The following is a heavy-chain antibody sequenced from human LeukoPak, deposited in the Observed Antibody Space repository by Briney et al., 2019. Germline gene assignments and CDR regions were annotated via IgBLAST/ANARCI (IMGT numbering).Heavy chain of an antibody. V-gene: IGHV3-23*01. CDR3: AKRRDYCSSTSCYVLGAFDI. CDR1: GFTFNIYG. Sequence: GGSLRLSCAASGFTFNIYGMSWVRQAPGKGLEWVSAIIGSGGSTYYADSVKGRFTISRDNSKNTLYLQMNSLRAEDTAVYYCAKRRDYCSSTSCYVLGAFDIWGQGTMVTVSS. CDR2: IIGSGGST. D-gene: IGHD2-2*01. J-gene: IGHJ3*02.